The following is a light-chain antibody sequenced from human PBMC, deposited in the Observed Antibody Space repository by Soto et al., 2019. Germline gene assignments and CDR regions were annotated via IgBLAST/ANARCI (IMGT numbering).Light chain of an antibody. CDR2: GTS. J-gene: IGKJ4*01. Sequence: DIVLTQSPGSLSLSPGERVTLSCRASQSVSNRYLAWYQHRPGQAPRLLIRGTSSRASGVPDRLSASGAGTDFILTISRVEPEDFAIYYCQQYGSSITFGGGTKVEIK. V-gene: IGKV3-20*01. CDR3: QQYGSSIT. CDR1: QSVSNRY.